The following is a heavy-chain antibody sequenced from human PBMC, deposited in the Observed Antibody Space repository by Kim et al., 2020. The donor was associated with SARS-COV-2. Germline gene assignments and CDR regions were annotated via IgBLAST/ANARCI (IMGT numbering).Heavy chain of an antibody. J-gene: IGHJ4*02. CDR1: GFTFSDYA. CDR3: VRYGRSYGAVH. V-gene: IGHV3-64D*06. CDR2: TTSDGDGS. D-gene: IGHD3-16*01. Sequence: GGSLRLSCSASGFTFSDYAINWVRRTPGMGLQYVSATTSDGDGSFYADSVKDRFTIFRDNSKNTLFLQMSGRRIEDTAICYCVRYGRSYGAVHWGQGTLVSVS.